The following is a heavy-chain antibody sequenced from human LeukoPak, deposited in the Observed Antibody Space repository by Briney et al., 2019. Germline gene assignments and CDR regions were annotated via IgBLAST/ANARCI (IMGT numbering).Heavy chain of an antibody. CDR1: GYSFSSYW. CDR2: IYPGDSDT. J-gene: IGHJ4*02. Sequence: GESLKISCKCSGYSFSSYWIGWVRPMPGKGLEWMGIIYPGDSDTRYSPSFQGQVTISADKSISTAYLQWSSLKASDTAMYYCARIYVLLWFGGPYYFDYWGQGTLVTVSS. V-gene: IGHV5-51*01. D-gene: IGHD3-10*01. CDR3: ARIYVLLWFGGPYYFDY.